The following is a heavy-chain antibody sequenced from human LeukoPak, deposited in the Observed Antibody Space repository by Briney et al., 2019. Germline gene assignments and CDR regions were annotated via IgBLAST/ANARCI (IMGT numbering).Heavy chain of an antibody. V-gene: IGHV1-18*01. J-gene: IGHJ4*02. CDR3: ARGGSNWSYRYYFDY. D-gene: IGHD1-7*01. CDR1: GYTFTNYG. Sequence: ASVKLACKPSGYTFTNYGINCVLQAPGHGLEWRGWISAYSGSTNYAQKLQDRVTMTTDTSKNKAYMELRSMRSDDTAVYFCARGGSNWSYRYYFDYWGQGTLVTVSS. CDR2: ISAYSGST.